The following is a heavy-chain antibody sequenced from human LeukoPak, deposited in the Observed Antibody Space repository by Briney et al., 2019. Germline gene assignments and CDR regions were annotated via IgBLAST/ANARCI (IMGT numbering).Heavy chain of an antibody. V-gene: IGHV3-23*01. Sequence: GGSLRLSCAASGFTFSSYATSWVRQAPGKGLEWVSAISGSGGSTYYADSVKGRFTISRDNSKNTLYLQMNSLRAEDTAVYYCAKAYSSSWYGGSSDYWGQGTLVTVSS. CDR1: GFTFSSYA. CDR3: AKAYSSSWYGGSSDY. D-gene: IGHD6-13*01. J-gene: IGHJ4*02. CDR2: ISGSGGST.